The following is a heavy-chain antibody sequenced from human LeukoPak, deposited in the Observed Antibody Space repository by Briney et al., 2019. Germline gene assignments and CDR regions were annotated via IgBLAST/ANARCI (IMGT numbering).Heavy chain of an antibody. CDR3: ARGVAAAPEYFQH. V-gene: IGHV4-59*01. CDR1: GGSISSYY. J-gene: IGHJ1*01. Sequence: SETLSLTCTVSGGSISSYYWSWIRQPPGKGLEWIGYIYYSGSTNYNPSLKSRVTISVDTSKNQFSLKLSSVTAADTAVYHCARGVAAAPEYFQHWGQGTLVTVSS. CDR2: IYYSGST. D-gene: IGHD6-13*01.